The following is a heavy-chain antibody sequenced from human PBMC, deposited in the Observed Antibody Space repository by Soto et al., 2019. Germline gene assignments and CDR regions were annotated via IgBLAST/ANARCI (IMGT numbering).Heavy chain of an antibody. CDR1: GGSISSGGYS. Sequence: QLQLQESGSGLVKPSQTLSLTCAVSGGSISSGGYSWSWIRQPPGKGLEWIGYIYHSGSTYYNPSLKSRVTIAVDRSKNQFSLKLSSVTAADTAVYYCARVIVVEAGWFDPWGQGTLVTVSS. CDR3: ARVIVVEAGWFDP. CDR2: IYHSGST. J-gene: IGHJ5*02. V-gene: IGHV4-30-2*01. D-gene: IGHD3-22*01.